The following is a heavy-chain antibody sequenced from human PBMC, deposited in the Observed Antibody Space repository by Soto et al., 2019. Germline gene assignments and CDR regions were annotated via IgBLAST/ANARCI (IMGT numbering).Heavy chain of an antibody. D-gene: IGHD6-6*01. CDR2: IYYSGST. CDR3: ARSISDWFDP. V-gene: IGHV4-59*08. CDR1: GGSISSYY. Sequence: SETLSLTCTVSGGSISSYYWSWLRQPPGKGLEWIGYIYYSGSTNYNPSLKSRVTISVDTSKNQFSLKLSSVTAADTAVYYCARSISDWFDPWGQGTLVTVSS. J-gene: IGHJ5*02.